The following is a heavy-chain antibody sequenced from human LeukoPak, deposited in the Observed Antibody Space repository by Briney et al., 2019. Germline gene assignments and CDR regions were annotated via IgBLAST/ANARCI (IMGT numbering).Heavy chain of an antibody. Sequence: AASVKVSCKASGYTFTSYGISWVRQAPGQGLEWMGWISAYNGNTNYAQKLQGRVTMTTDTSTSTAYMELRSLRSDDTAVYYCARDRKITIFGVAVPDFDYWGQGTLVTVSS. CDR3: ARDRKITIFGVAVPDFDY. V-gene: IGHV1-18*01. CDR1: GYTFTSYG. D-gene: IGHD3-3*01. CDR2: ISAYNGNT. J-gene: IGHJ4*02.